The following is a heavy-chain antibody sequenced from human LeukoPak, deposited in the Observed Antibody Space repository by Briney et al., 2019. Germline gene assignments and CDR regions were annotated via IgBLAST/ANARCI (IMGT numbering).Heavy chain of an antibody. D-gene: IGHD5-12*01. V-gene: IGHV4-39*07. CDR1: GGSISSSSYY. CDR2: IYYSGST. CDR3: ARVGYSGYDDFDY. Sequence: SETLSLTCTVSGGSISSSSYYWGWIRQPPGKGLEWIGSIYYSGSTYYNPSLKSRVTISVDTSKNQFSLKLSSVTAADTAVYYCARVGYSGYDDFDYWGQGTLVTVSS. J-gene: IGHJ4*02.